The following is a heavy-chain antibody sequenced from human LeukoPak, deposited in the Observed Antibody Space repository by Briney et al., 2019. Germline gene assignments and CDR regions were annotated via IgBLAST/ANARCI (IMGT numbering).Heavy chain of an antibody. D-gene: IGHD3-22*01. V-gene: IGHV4-59*01. J-gene: IGHJ4*02. CDR3: ARDGYDSSSYRGPFDY. CDR1: GGSFSGYY. CDR2: IYYSGST. Sequence: SETLSLTCAVYGGSFSGYYWSWIRQPPGKGLEWIGYIYYSGSTNYNPSLKSRVTISVGTSKNQFSLKLSSVTAADTAVYYCARDGYDSSSYRGPFDYWGQGTLVTVSS.